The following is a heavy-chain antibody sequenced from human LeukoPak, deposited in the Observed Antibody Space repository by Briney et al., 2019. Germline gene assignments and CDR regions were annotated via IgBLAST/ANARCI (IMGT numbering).Heavy chain of an antibody. V-gene: IGHV4-59*08. CDR2: IYYSGST. D-gene: IGHD6-19*01. CDR3: ARSTGWLGGAFDI. J-gene: IGHJ3*02. CDR1: GGSISSYY. Sequence: SETLSLTCTVSGGSISSYYWSWIRQPPGKGLEWIGYIYYSGSTNYNPSLKSQVTISVDTSKNQFSLKLSSVTAADTAVYYCARSTGWLGGAFDIWGQGTMVTVSS.